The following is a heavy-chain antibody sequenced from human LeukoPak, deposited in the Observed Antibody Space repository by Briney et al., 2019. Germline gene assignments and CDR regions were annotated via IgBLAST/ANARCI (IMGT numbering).Heavy chain of an antibody. CDR1: RGSFSGYY. D-gene: IGHD3-10*01. J-gene: IGHJ4*02. Sequence: PSETLSLTCAVYRGSFSGYYWSWIRQPPGKGLEWIGEINHSGSTNHNPSLKSRVTISVDTSKNQFSLKLSSVTAADTAVYYCARGLSPRINMVRGVRPPFRGVFDYWGQGTLVTVSS. CDR3: ARGLSPRINMVRGVRPPFRGVFDY. CDR2: INHSGST. V-gene: IGHV4-34*01.